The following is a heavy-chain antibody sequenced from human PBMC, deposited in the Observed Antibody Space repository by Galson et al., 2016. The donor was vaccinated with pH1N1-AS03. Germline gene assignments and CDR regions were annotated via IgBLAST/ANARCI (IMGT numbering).Heavy chain of an antibody. V-gene: IGHV3-21*01. CDR3: VTDGTFGSTVER. J-gene: IGHJ4*02. CDR2: IDSSGSHI. Sequence: SLRLSCAASGFIFSNFGMNWVRQAPGKGPEWVSSIDSSGSHIYYAHSLKGRFTISRDNAKNSLFLQMNSLRADEDTAVYYCVTDGTFGSTVERWGQGTLVTVSS. D-gene: IGHD2-2*01. CDR1: GFIFSNFG.